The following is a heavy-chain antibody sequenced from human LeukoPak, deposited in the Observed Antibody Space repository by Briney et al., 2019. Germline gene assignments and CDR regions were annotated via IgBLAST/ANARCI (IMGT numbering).Heavy chain of an antibody. CDR3: ARDGGPLYYFDY. V-gene: IGHV4-59*12. CDR2: IYYSGST. J-gene: IGHJ4*02. D-gene: IGHD3-16*01. CDR1: GGSISSYY. Sequence: SETLSLTCTVSGGSISSYYWSWIRQPPGKGLEWIGYIYYSGSTNYNPSLKSQVTISVDKSKNQFSLKLSSVTAADTAVYYCARDGGPLYYFDYWGQGTLITVSS.